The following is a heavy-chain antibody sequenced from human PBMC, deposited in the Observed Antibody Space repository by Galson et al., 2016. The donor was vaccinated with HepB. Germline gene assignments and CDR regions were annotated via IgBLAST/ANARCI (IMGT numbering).Heavy chain of an antibody. V-gene: IGHV3-21*01. J-gene: IGHJ4*02. D-gene: IGHD3-10*01. Sequence: SLRLSCAASGFIFSPYTMNWVRQAPGKGLEWVSSISSNGDYIYYADSVKGRFTISRDNAKNSVFLRMNSLRAEDTAVYYCARDEGSFGSGTWYHDYWGQGTLVTVSS. CDR1: GFIFSPYT. CDR3: ARDEGSFGSGTWYHDY. CDR2: ISSNGDYI.